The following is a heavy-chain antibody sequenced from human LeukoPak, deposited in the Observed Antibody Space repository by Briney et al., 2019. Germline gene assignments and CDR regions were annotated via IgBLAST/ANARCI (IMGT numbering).Heavy chain of an antibody. V-gene: IGHV4-4*07. CDR2: IYTSGST. CDR3: GRSYYYDSSGYTDDY. D-gene: IGHD3-22*01. Sequence: PSETLSLTWTVSGGSISSYYWSWIRQPAAKGLEWIGRIYTSGSTNYNPSLKSRVTMSVDTSKNQFSLKLSSVTAADTAVYYCGRSYYYDSSGYTDDYWGQGTLVTVSS. CDR1: GGSISSYY. J-gene: IGHJ4*02.